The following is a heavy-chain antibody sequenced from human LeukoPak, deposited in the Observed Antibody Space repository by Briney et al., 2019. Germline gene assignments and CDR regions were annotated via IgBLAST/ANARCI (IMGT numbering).Heavy chain of an antibody. CDR2: IYTSGST. V-gene: IGHV4-61*02. CDR3: ASRSFDY. CDR1: GGSISSGSYY. J-gene: IGHJ4*02. Sequence: SETLSLTCTVSGGSISSGSYYWSWIRQPAGKGLEWIGRIYTSGSTNYNPSLKSRVTISVDTSKNQFSLKLSSVTAADTAVYYCASRSFDYWGQGTLVTVSS.